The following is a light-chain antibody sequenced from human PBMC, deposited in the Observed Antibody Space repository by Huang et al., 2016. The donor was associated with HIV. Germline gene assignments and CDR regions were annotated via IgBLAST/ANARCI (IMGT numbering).Light chain of an antibody. Sequence: DIQMTQSPPSLSAFVGDRVTITCRASQAISNYLAWYQLKPGKVPKLLIYGASTLQSGVPSRFSGSGSGTDFTLTISSLQPEDVAVYFCQKYDSAPRTFGQGTRVEIK. J-gene: IGKJ1*01. CDR2: GAS. CDR1: QAISNY. V-gene: IGKV1-27*01. CDR3: QKYDSAPRT.